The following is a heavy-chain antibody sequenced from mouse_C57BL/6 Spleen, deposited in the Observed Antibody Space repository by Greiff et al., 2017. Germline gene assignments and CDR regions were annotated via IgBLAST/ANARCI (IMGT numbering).Heavy chain of an antibody. CDR3: ARKGPFYYGSSSWFAY. Sequence: QVQLQQPGAELVRPGSSVKLSCKASGYTFTSYWMHWGKQRHIQGLEWICNIDPSDSETHYNQKVKDKATLTVDKSSSTAYMQLSSLTSEDSAVYYCARKGPFYYGSSSWFAYWGQGTLVTVSA. D-gene: IGHD1-1*01. CDR2: IDPSDSET. CDR1: GYTFTSYW. V-gene: IGHV1-52*01. J-gene: IGHJ3*01.